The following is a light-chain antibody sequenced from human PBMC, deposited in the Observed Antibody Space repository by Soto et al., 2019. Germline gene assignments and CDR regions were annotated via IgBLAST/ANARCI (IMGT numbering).Light chain of an antibody. Sequence: EIVLTQSPGTLSLSPGERATLSCRASQSVSNNYLAWYQQKPGQAPRLLIYGASIRATGFPARFSGSGSGTEFNITISSLQSEDSAIYYCQQYNNWPRATFGGGTKVDIK. V-gene: IGKV3-15*01. CDR2: GAS. CDR1: QSVSNN. CDR3: QQYNNWPRAT. J-gene: IGKJ4*01.